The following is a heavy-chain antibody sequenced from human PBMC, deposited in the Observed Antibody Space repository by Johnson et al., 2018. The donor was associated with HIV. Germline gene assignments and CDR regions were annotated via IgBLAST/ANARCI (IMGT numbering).Heavy chain of an antibody. CDR2: IYSGGST. CDR3: ARVASGGAFDI. Sequence: VQLVESGGGLVQSGESLRLSCAASGITVNTNYMSWVRRAPGKGLEWVSVIYSGGSTYYADSVEGRFTISRDNSKNTRYLQMNSLRAEDTAVYYCARVASGGAFDIWGQGTMVTVSS. V-gene: IGHV3-66*01. CDR1: GITVNTNY. J-gene: IGHJ3*02.